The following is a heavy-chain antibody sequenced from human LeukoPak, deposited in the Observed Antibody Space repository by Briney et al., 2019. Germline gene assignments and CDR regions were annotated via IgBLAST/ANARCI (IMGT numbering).Heavy chain of an antibody. D-gene: IGHD5-12*01. CDR2: INHSGST. CDR3: ARGSGYDSNWFDP. CDR1: GGSFSGYY. V-gene: IGHV4-34*01. Sequence: SETLSLTCAVYGGSFSGYYWSWIRQPPGKGLEWIGEINHSGSTNYNPSLKSRVTISVDTSKNQFSLKLSSVTAADTAVYYCARGSGYDSNWFDPWGQGTLVTVSS. J-gene: IGHJ5*02.